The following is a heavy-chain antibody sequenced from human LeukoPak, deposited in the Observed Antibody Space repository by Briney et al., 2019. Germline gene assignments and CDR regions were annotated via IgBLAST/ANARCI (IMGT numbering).Heavy chain of an antibody. CDR2: IIPIFGTA. D-gene: IGHD3-10*01. J-gene: IGHJ4*02. CDR3: ARDNYYGSGPFDY. Sequence: SVKVSCKASGGTFSSYAISWVRQAPGQGLEWMVRIIPIFGTANYAQKFQGRVTITTDESTSTAYMELSSLRSGDTAVYYCARDNYYGSGPFDYWGQGTLVTVSS. CDR1: GGTFSSYA. V-gene: IGHV1-69*05.